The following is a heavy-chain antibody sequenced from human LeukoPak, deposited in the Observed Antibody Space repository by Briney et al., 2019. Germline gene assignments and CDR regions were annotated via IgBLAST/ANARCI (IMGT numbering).Heavy chain of an antibody. V-gene: IGHV4-59*01. J-gene: IGHJ4*02. Sequence: SETLSLTCTVSGGSISSYYWSWIRQPPGKGLEWIGYIYYSGSTNYNPSLKSRVTISVDTSKNQFSLKLSSVTAADTAVYYCAITGYSSGWYQNWGQGTLVTVSS. CDR1: GGSISSYY. D-gene: IGHD6-19*01. CDR2: IYYSGST. CDR3: AITGYSSGWYQN.